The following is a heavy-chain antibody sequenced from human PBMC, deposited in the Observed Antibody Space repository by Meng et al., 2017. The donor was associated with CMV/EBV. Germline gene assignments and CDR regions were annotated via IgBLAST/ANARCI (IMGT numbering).Heavy chain of an antibody. J-gene: IGHJ4*02. Sequence: ETLSLTCAVYGGSFSGYSWTWIRQSPAKGLEWIGNIKDTGTTNYNPSLKSRVSILVATSKNQFSLKLKSVTSADTAIYYCARGAPGYWGQGTLVTVSS. CDR1: GGSFSGYS. V-gene: IGHV4-34*01. CDR2: IKDTGTT. CDR3: ARGAPGY.